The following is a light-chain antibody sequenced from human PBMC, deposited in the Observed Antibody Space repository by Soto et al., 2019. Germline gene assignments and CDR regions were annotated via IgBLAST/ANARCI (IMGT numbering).Light chain of an antibody. J-gene: IGKJ2*01. V-gene: IGKV3-20*01. Sequence: EIVLTQSPGTLSLSPGERATLSCRASQSVSSSYLAWYQQKPGQAPRLLIYGASSRATGIPDRFSGSGSGTAFTLTISRLEPEDFAVYYCQQYGSSPRTFGPGTKLEIK. CDR3: QQYGSSPRT. CDR1: QSVSSSY. CDR2: GAS.